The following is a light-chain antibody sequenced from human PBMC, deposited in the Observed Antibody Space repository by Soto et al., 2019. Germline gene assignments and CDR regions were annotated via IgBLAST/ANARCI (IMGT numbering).Light chain of an antibody. V-gene: IGLV1-44*01. CDR1: SSNIGSNN. Sequence: QSVLTQPPSASGTPGQRVTISCSGSSSNIGSNNVNWYQQLPGTAPKLLIYTNDQRPSGVSVRFSGSKSGNTASLTISGLQAEDEAAYYCSSYTSSTTLGVFGTGTKVTVL. CDR3: SSYTSSTTLGV. CDR2: TND. J-gene: IGLJ1*01.